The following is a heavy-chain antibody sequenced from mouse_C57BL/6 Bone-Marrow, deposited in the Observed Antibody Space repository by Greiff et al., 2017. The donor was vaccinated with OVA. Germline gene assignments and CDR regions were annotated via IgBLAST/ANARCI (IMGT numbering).Heavy chain of an antibody. J-gene: IGHJ3*01. V-gene: IGHV1-82*01. CDR1: GYAFSSSW. CDR2: IYPGDGDT. Sequence: QVQLKESGPELVKPGASVKISCKASGYAFSSSWMNWVKQRPGKGLEWIGRIYPGDGDTNYNGKFKGKATLTADKSSSTAYMQLSSLTSEDSAVYFCASKTWFAYWGQGTLVTVSA. CDR3: ASKTWFAY.